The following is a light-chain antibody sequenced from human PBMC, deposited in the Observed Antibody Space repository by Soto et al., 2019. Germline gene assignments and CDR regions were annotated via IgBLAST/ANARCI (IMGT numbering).Light chain of an antibody. J-gene: IGLJ2*01. Sequence: QSALTQPASVSGSPGQSITISCTGTSSDVGGYNYVSWYQQHPGKAPKLIIYEVTNRPSGVPDRFSGSKSGTSASLAITGLQAEDEADYYCQSYDSSLSGVVFGGGTKLTVL. CDR1: SSDVGGYNY. CDR2: EVT. CDR3: QSYDSSLSGVV. V-gene: IGLV2-14*01.